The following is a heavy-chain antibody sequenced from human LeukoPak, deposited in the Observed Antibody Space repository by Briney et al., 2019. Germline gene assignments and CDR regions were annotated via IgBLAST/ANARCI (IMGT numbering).Heavy chain of an antibody. CDR2: IKTKTDGGAI. CDR1: GFTFTNAW. J-gene: IGHJ4*02. Sequence: PGGSLRLSCAASGFTFTNAWMNWVRQTPGKGLEWVGRIKTKTDGGAIDYAAPMKGRFTISRDDSKNMLYLQMNSLKTEDTGVYYCSTVRTYWGQGTLVTVSS. V-gene: IGHV3-15*01. CDR3: STVRTY.